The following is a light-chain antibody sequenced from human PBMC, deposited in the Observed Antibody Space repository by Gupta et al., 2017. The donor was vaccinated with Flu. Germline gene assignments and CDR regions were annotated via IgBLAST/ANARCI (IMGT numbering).Light chain of an antibody. CDR3: QHKNICPFT. V-gene: IGKV3-15*01. CDR2: GAS. J-gene: IGKJ4*01. CDR1: QSVCSN. Sequence: EIVMKQSPATLSVSPGERATLHCGASQSVCSNLAWYQQKPDQAPRLLIYGASTRDTGFPDRFSGSGSGTDFTLTISGRQSEDFAVYYCQHKNICPFTFGRGTKVDIK.